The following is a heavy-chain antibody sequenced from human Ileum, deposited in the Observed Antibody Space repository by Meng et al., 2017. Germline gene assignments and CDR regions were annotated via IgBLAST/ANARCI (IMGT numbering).Heavy chain of an antibody. V-gene: IGHV2-5*01. J-gene: IGHJ4*02. CDR1: GFSLTTPGVG. CDR3: AHRSGGYDHGGYGFDS. D-gene: IGHD4-23*01. Sequence: SGPTLVKPTQTLTLTCTFSGFSLTTPGVGAAWIRQPPGKALEWLALIWRNGDNRYSPSLRSRLTMTKDTPKNQVFLTMTNMDPVDTATYYCAHRSGGYDHGGYGFDSWGQGTLVTVSS. CDR2: IWRNGDN.